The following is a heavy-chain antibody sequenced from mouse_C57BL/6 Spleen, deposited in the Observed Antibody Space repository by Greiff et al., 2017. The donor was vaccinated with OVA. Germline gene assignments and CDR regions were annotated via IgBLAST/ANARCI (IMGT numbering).Heavy chain of an antibody. CDR1: GFTFSSYA. Sequence: EVHLVESGGGLVKPGGSLKLSCAASGFTFSSYAMSWVRQTPEKRLEWVATISDGGSYTYYPDNVKGRFTISRDNAKNNLYLQMSHLKSEDTAMYYCARDGGGSRRGYFDVWGTGTTVTVSS. J-gene: IGHJ1*03. CDR2: ISDGGSYT. D-gene: IGHD1-1*01. V-gene: IGHV5-4*01. CDR3: ARDGGGSRRGYFDV.